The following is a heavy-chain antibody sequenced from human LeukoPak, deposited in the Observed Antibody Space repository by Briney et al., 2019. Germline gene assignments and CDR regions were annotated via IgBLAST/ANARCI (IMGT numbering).Heavy chain of an antibody. CDR1: GGSFSGYY. Sequence: PSETLSLTCAVYGGSFSGYYWSWIRQPPGKGLEWIGEINHSGSTNYNPSLTSRVTISVDTSKNQFSLKLSSVTAADTAVYYCARTPGDYYNWFDPWGQGTLVTVSS. D-gene: IGHD4-17*01. J-gene: IGHJ5*02. CDR2: INHSGST. CDR3: ARTPGDYYNWFDP. V-gene: IGHV4-34*01.